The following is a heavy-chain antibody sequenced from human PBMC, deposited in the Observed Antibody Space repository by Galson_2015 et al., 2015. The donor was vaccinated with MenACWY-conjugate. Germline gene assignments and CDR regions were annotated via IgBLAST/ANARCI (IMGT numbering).Heavy chain of an antibody. J-gene: IGHJ6*03. D-gene: IGHD3-3*01. Sequence: QVQLQASGPGLVQPSETLSLPRTVSGVSISTYSWSWIRQPPGKALEWVGNIFYTGSAKYNPSLKSRVTISLDTSTSQFSLKLSSVTAADTAVYYCAREMRSLFGLPEYYMDVWGKGTTVTVSS. CDR2: IFYTGSA. CDR3: AREMRSLFGLPEYYMDV. V-gene: IGHV4-59*01. CDR1: GVSISTYS.